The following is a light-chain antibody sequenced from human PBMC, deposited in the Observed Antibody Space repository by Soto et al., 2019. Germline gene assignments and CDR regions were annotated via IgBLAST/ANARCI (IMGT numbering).Light chain of an antibody. Sequence: DIVMTQSPDSLAAYLGERATINCKSSQSVLSSSNNLNYLAWYQQKPGQPPKLLLYWASTRESVVPNRFSGCGSGTDFSLAFSSLLAEDVAVYFCLQYWNTRPTFGQGTKVEIK. CDR1: QSVLSSSNNLNY. J-gene: IGKJ1*01. V-gene: IGKV4-1*01. CDR3: LQYWNTRPT. CDR2: WAS.